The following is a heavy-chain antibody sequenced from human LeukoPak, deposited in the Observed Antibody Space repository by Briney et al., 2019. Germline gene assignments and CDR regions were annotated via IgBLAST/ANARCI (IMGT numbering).Heavy chain of an antibody. J-gene: IGHJ3*02. CDR1: GFTFSSYW. V-gene: IGHV3-74*01. CDR3: ARVGYCSSTSCYGAFDI. Sequence: GGSLRLSCAASGFTFSSYWMHWVRQAPGKELVWVSRINTDGSSTSYADSVKGRFTISRDNAKNTLYLQMNSLRAEDTAVYYCARVGYCSSTSCYGAFDIWGQGTMVTVSS. CDR2: INTDGSST. D-gene: IGHD2-2*01.